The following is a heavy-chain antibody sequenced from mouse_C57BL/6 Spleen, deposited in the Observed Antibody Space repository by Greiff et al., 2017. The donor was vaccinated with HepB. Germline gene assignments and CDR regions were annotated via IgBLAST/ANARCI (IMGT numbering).Heavy chain of an antibody. V-gene: IGHV1-20*01. D-gene: IGHD2-4*01. CDR1: GYSFTGYF. J-gene: IGHJ4*01. Sequence: VQLKESGPELVKPGDSVKISCKASGYSFTGYFMNWVMQSHGKSLEWIGRINPYNGDTFYNQKFKGKATLTVDKSSSTAHMELRSLTSEDSAVYYCARWGDYDRVMDYWGQGTSVTVSS. CDR2: INPYNGDT. CDR3: ARWGDYDRVMDY.